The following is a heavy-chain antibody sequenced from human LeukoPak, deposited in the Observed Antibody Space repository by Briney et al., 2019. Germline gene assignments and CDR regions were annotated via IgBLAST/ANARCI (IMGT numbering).Heavy chain of an antibody. D-gene: IGHD5-18*01. Sequence: SETLSLTCTVSGGSISSSSYYWGWIRQPPGKGLEWIGSTYYSGSTYYNPSLKSRVTISVDTSKNQFSLKLSSVTAADTAVYYCANEGDTAMDYWGQGTLVTVSS. V-gene: IGHV4-39*01. CDR3: ANEGDTAMDY. J-gene: IGHJ4*02. CDR1: GGSISSSSYY. CDR2: TYYSGST.